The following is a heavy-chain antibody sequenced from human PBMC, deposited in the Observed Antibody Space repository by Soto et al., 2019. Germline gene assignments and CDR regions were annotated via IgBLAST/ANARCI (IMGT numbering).Heavy chain of an antibody. D-gene: IGHD2-2*01. J-gene: IGHJ6*02. V-gene: IGHV3-23*01. CDR2: ISGSGGST. CDR1: GFTFSSYA. Sequence: DVQLLESGGGLVQPGGSLRLSCAASGFTFSSYAMSWVRQAPGKGLEWVSAISGSGGSTYYADSVKGRFTISRDNSKDTLYLQVNSLSAEDTDVYYCATRAYWLSSSCREDYVAMDVWGQGTTVTVSS. CDR3: ATRAYWLSSSCREDYVAMDV.